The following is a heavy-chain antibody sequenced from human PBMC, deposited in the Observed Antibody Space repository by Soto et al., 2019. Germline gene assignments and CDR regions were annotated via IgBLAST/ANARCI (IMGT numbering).Heavy chain of an antibody. CDR1: GFKFSTYT. V-gene: IGHV3-23*01. Sequence: DVQLLESGGGLIQPGGTLRLSCAASGFKFSTYTMTWVRQAPGKGLEWVSSIKTNGDKYYADSVKGRFTISRDNSKDTVFLLMNSLRVEDTAKYYGAQEWATGSDGIDHWGQGTPVTVSS. J-gene: IGHJ1*01. D-gene: IGHD1-1*01. CDR2: IKTNGDK. CDR3: AQEWATGSDGIDH.